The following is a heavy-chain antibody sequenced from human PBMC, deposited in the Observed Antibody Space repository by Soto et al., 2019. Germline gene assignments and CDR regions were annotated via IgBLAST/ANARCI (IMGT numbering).Heavy chain of an antibody. V-gene: IGHV1-69*13. D-gene: IGHD1-26*01. Sequence: SVKVSCKASGGTFSSYAISWVRQAPGQGLEWMGGIIPIFGTANYAQKFQGRVTITADESTSTAYMELSSLRSEDTAVYYCARGVGATRADAFDIWAKGQWSPSPQ. CDR3: ARGVGATRADAFDI. CDR2: IIPIFGTA. CDR1: GGTFSSYA. J-gene: IGHJ3*02.